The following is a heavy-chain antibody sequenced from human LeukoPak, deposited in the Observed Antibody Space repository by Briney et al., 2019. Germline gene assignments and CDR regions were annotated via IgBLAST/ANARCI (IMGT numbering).Heavy chain of an antibody. Sequence: GGSLRLSCAASGFTFSSYAMSWVRQAPGKGLEWVSAISGSGGSTYYADSVKGRFTISRDNSKNTLYLQMNSLRAEDTAVYYCAKDLDFWSGYPHNWFDPWGQGTLVTVSS. CDR3: AKDLDFWSGYPHNWFDP. J-gene: IGHJ5*02. CDR1: GFTFSSYA. V-gene: IGHV3-23*01. CDR2: ISGSGGST. D-gene: IGHD3-3*01.